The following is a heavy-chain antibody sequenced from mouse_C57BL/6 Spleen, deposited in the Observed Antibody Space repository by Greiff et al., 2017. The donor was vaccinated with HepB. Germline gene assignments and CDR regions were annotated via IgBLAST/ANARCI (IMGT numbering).Heavy chain of an antibody. Sequence: QVQLQQSGAELVKPGASVKISCKASGYTFTDYYINWVKQRPGQGLEWIGQIGPGSGSTYYNEKFKGKATLTADKSSSTAYVQLSSLTSEDSAVYLCARGTTVVAAGFGDWGKGTLVTVAA. CDR3: ARGTTVVAAGFGD. D-gene: IGHD1-1*01. J-gene: IGHJ3*01. V-gene: IGHV1-77*01. CDR1: GYTFTDYY. CDR2: IGPGSGST.